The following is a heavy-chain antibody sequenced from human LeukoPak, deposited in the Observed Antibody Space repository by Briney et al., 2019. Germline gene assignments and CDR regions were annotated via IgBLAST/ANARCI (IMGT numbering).Heavy chain of an antibody. J-gene: IGHJ4*02. Sequence: GASVKVSCKASGYSFTGYYIHWVRQAPGQGLEWMGWINPNSGGTNFAQNFQGRVTMTRDTSISTAYMEVSRLRSDDTAVYYCARVGDYVWGMYYLDNWGQGTLVTVSS. V-gene: IGHV1-2*02. CDR2: INPNSGGT. CDR1: GYSFTGYY. D-gene: IGHD3-16*01. CDR3: ARVGDYVWGMYYLDN.